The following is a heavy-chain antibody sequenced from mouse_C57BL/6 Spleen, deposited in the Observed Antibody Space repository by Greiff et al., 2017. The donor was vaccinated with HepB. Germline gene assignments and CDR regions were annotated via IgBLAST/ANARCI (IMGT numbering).Heavy chain of an antibody. J-gene: IGHJ2*01. Sequence: VKLVESAGGLVQPGSSMKLSCTASGFTFSDYYMAWVRQVPEKGLEWVANINYDGSSTYYLDSLKSRFIISRDNAKNILYLQMSSLKSEDTATYYCARGKGYGTLDYWGQGTTLTVSS. CDR2: INYDGSST. CDR1: GFTFSDYY. V-gene: IGHV5-16*01. D-gene: IGHD1-1*02. CDR3: ARGKGYGTLDY.